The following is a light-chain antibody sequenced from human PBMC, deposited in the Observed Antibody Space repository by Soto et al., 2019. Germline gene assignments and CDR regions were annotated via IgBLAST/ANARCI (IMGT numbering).Light chain of an antibody. CDR1: QSLTSSF. CDR2: DAS. J-gene: IGKJ5*01. V-gene: IGKV3-20*01. CDR3: QQYGTTEII. Sequence: DILLTQSPATLSLSPGDRVTLSCRASQSLTSSFIAWYQQKPGQAPRLLIYDASSRASGVPDRFSGSGSGTDFTLTISRLEPEDFAVFYCQQYGTTEIIFGQGTRLEIK.